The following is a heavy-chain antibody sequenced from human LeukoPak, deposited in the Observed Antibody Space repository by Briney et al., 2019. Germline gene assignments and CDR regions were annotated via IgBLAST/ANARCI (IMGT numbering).Heavy chain of an antibody. J-gene: IGHJ4*02. D-gene: IGHD1-26*01. V-gene: IGHV3-23*01. CDR3: AEDLGYGGSYSDY. CDR2: ISGSGGST. CDR1: GFTFSSYA. Sequence: GGSLRLSCAASGFTFSSYAMSWVRQAPGKGLEWVSAISGSGGSTYYADSVKGRFTISRDNSKNTLYLQMNSLRAEDTAVYYCAEDLGYGGSYSDYWGQGTLVTVSS.